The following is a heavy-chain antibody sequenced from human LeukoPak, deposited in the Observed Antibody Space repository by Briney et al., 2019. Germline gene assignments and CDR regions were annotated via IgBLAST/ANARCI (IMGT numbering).Heavy chain of an antibody. CDR3: ARAGVAVAYFYYFDY. Sequence: GGSLRLSCAASGFAFSDYSMNWVRQAPGKGLEWVSSISSSSSYIYYADSVKGRFTISRDNAKNSLYLQMNSLRAEDTAVCYCARAGVAVAYFYYFDYWGQGSLVTVSS. CDR2: ISSSSSYI. J-gene: IGHJ4*02. V-gene: IGHV3-21*01. CDR1: GFAFSDYS. D-gene: IGHD6-19*01.